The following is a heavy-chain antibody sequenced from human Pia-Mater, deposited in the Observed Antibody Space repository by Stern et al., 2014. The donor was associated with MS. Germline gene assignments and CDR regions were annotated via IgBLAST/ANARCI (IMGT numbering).Heavy chain of an antibody. J-gene: IGHJ5*02. Sequence: VQLVESGSELKKPGASVKVYCKASGYNFRNYAMNWVRQAPGQGLEWMGWINTKTGKPLYAQGFTGRFVFSLDTSVSTAYLQISSLKTEDTAVYYCASRGAGEFGVSPTGSWGQGTLVTVSS. CDR1: GYNFRNYA. D-gene: IGHD2-8*01. V-gene: IGHV7-4-1*02. CDR2: INTKTGKP. CDR3: ASRGAGEFGVSPTGS.